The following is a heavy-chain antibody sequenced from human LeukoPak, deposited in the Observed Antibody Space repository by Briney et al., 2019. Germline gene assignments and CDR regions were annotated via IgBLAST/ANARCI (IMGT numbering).Heavy chain of an antibody. CDR2: IYTSGST. J-gene: IGHJ4*02. D-gene: IGHD1-26*01. V-gene: IGHV4-61*02. CDR1: GGSISSSSYY. CDR3: ARDGPQYSGSYLARPFGY. Sequence: KPSETLSLTYTVSGGSISSSSYYWSWIRQPAGKGLEWIGRIYTSGSTNYNPSLKSRVTISVDTSKNQFSLKLSSVTAADTAVYYCARDGPQYSGSYLARPFGYWGQGTLVTVSS.